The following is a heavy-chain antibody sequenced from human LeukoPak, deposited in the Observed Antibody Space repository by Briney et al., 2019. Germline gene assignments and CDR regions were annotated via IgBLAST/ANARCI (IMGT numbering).Heavy chain of an antibody. CDR2: ISAYNGNT. Sequence: ASVKVSCKASGYTFTSYGISWVRQAPGQGLEWMGWISAYNGNTNYAQKLQGRVTMTTDTSTSTAYMELRSLRSDDTAVYYCARLYSSSWSYYYYYYYMDVWGKGTTVTISS. CDR1: GYTFTSYG. D-gene: IGHD6-13*01. CDR3: ARLYSSSWSYYYYYYYMDV. V-gene: IGHV1-18*01. J-gene: IGHJ6*03.